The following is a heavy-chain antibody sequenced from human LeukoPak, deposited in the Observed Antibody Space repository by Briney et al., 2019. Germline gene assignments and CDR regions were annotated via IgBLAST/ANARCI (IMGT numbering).Heavy chain of an antibody. Sequence: ASVKVSCKASGYTFTGYYMHWVRQAPGQGLEWMGWINPNSGGTNYAQKFQGGVTMTRDTSISTAYMELSRLKSDDTAVYYCARDRVVRGVITYYYYMDVWGKGTTVTVSS. CDR2: INPNSGGT. D-gene: IGHD3-10*01. CDR1: GYTFTGYY. V-gene: IGHV1-2*02. J-gene: IGHJ6*03. CDR3: ARDRVVRGVITYYYYMDV.